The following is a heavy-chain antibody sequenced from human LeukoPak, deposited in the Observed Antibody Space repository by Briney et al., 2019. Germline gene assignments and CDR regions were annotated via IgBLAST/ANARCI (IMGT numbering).Heavy chain of an antibody. Sequence: SETLSLTCVVSGGSVSGYYWGWIRQPPGRGPEWIGYVYYSGSTNYNPSFKSRITISVDTSRNQFSLQLSSVTAADTAVYYCARIHRYCSGGACYVLDNWGQGTLVAVSS. CDR2: VYYSGST. CDR1: GGSVSGYY. J-gene: IGHJ4*02. CDR3: ARIHRYCSGGACYVLDN. D-gene: IGHD2-15*01. V-gene: IGHV4-59*02.